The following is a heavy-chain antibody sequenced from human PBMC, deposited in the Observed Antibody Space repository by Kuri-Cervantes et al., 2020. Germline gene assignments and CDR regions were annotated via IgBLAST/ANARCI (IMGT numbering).Heavy chain of an antibody. D-gene: IGHD3-10*01. CDR1: GYTFTGYY. CDR3: ARDRPSSGKWFGDFIITYYYYGMDV. V-gene: IGHV1-2*02. CDR2: INPNSGGT. J-gene: IGHJ6*02. Sequence: ASVKVSCKASGYTFTGYYMHWVRQAPGQGLEWMGWINPNSGGTNYAQKLQGRVTMTTDTSTSTAYMELRSLRSGDTAVYYCARDRPSSGKWFGDFIITYYYYGMDVWGQGTTVTVSS.